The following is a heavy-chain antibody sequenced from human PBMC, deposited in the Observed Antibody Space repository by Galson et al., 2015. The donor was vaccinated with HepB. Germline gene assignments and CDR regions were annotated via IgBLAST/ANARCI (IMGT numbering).Heavy chain of an antibody. CDR2: ISGSGSST. V-gene: IGHV3-23*01. D-gene: IGHD5-18*01. Sequence: SLRLSCAASGFTFSSYAMSWVRQAPGKGLEWVSGISGSGSSTYYADSVKGRFTISRDNSKNTLYLQMNSLRAEDTAVYYCAKSRGYSYGYYFDYWGQGTLLTVSS. CDR1: GFTFSSYA. J-gene: IGHJ4*02. CDR3: AKSRGYSYGYYFDY.